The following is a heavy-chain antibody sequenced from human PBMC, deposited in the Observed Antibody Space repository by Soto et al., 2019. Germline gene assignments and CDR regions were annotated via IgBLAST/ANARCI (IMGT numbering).Heavy chain of an antibody. D-gene: IGHD6-19*01. CDR1: GFKFDDYA. V-gene: IGHV3-9*01. CDR2: ISWNSGGI. CDR3: AKDCIAVAGFNGMDV. J-gene: IGHJ6*02. Sequence: EVQLVESGGGLVRPGRSLRLSCAASGFKFDDYAMHWVRQAPGKGLEWVAGISWNSGGIVYADSVKGRFTISRDNAKRSLSLQMNSLRAEDTAFYYCAKDCIAVAGFNGMDVWGQGTTVTVSS.